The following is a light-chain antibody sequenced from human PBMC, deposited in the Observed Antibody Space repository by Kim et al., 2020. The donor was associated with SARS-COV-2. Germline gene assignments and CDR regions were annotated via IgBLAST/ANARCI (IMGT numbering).Light chain of an antibody. CDR3: SSYTSSSTPVV. CDR2: DVS. CDR1: SRDVGGYNY. V-gene: IGLV2-14*03. Sequence: QSISISCTGTSRDVGGYNYVSWYQQHPGKAPKLMIYDVSNRPSGVSNRFSGSKSGNTASLTISGLQAEDEADYYCSSYTSSSTPVVFGGGTKVTVL. J-gene: IGLJ2*01.